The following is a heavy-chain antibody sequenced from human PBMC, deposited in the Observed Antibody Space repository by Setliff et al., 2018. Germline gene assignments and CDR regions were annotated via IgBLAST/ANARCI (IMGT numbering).Heavy chain of an antibody. CDR1: DGSLSTYY. Sequence: PSETLSLTCTVSDGSLSTYYWSWIRQPPGKGLEFIGYVYYSGTANYSPSLRSRLTISVDTSKNQFSLKLRSVTAADTAVYYCARDALYDSNDRNSYYGNWLDPWGQGTLVTSPQ. D-gene: IGHD3-22*01. CDR3: ARDALYDSNDRNSYYGNWLDP. CDR2: VYYSGTA. J-gene: IGHJ5*02. V-gene: IGHV4-59*01.